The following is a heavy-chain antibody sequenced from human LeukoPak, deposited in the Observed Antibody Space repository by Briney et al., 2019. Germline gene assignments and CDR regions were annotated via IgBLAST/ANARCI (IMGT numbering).Heavy chain of an antibody. CDR3: ANQYYDILTGYFFDAFDI. CDR1: GFTFSSYW. Sequence: GGSLRLSCAASGFTFSSYWMHWVRQAPGKGLVWVSRINSDGSSTRYADSVKGRFTISRDNSKNTLYLQMNSLGAEDTAVYYCANQYYDILTGYFFDAFDIWGQGTMVTVSS. D-gene: IGHD3-9*01. CDR2: INSDGSST. V-gene: IGHV3-74*01. J-gene: IGHJ3*02.